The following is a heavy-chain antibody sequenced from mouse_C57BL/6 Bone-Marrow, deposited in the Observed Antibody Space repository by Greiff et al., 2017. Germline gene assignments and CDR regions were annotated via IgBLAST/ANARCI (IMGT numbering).Heavy chain of an antibody. V-gene: IGHV5-4*03. CDR2: ISDGGSYT. CDR3: ARVGDY. J-gene: IGHJ2*01. CDR1: GFTFSSYA. Sequence: EVKLVESGGGLVKPGGSLTLSCAASGFTFSSYAMSWVRQTPEKRLEWVATISDGGSYTYYPDNVKGRFTISRDNAKNNLYLQMSHLKSEDTAMDYCARVGDYWGQGTTLTVSS.